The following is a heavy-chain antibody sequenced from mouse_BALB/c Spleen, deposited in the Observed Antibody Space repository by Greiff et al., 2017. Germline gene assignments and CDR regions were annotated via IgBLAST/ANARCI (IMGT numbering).Heavy chain of an antibody. CDR1: GYTFTSYW. CDR2: IYPGSGST. Sequence: LQQPGSELVRPGASVKLSCKASGYTFTSYWMHWVKQRHGQGLEWIGNIYPGSGSTNYDEKFKSKGTLTVDTSSSTAYMHLSSLTSEDSAVYYCTRGGYAMDYWGQGTSVTVSS. CDR3: TRGGYAMDY. J-gene: IGHJ4*01. V-gene: IGHV1S22*01.